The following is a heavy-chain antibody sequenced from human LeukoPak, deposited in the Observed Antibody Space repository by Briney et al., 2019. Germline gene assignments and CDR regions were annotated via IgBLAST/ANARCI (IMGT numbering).Heavy chain of an antibody. CDR1: GFTFSDYA. CDR2: INWNGGST. V-gene: IGHV3-20*04. D-gene: IGHD5-12*01. J-gene: IGHJ4*02. CDR3: ARDPDSGYDRQYFDY. Sequence: AGGSLRLSCAASGFTFSDYAMNWVRQAPGKGLEWVSGINWNGGSTGYADSVKGRFTISRDNAKNSLYLQMNSLRAEDTALYYCARDPDSGYDRQYFDYWGQGTLVTVSS.